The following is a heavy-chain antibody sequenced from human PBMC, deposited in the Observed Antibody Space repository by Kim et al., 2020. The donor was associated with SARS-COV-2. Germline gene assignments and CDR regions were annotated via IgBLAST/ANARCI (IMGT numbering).Heavy chain of an antibody. D-gene: IGHD5-12*01. CDR2: IHYSGDT. CDR1: GGSISSYY. V-gene: IGHV4-59*13. CDR3: ASEDGSNPDY. Sequence: SETLSLTCTVSGGSISSYYWSWIRQPPGKGLEWIGYIHYSGDTKYNSSLQSRVTISQDTSKNQFILKLSFVTAADTAVYYCASEDGSNPDYWGQGILVTVSS. J-gene: IGHJ4*02.